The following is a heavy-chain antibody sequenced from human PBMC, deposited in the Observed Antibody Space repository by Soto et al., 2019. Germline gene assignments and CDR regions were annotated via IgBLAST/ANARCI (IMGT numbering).Heavy chain of an antibody. V-gene: IGHV3-33*01. CDR3: ARGGSHDYSDY. CDR1: GFTFSRFG. CDR2: IWYDGSYK. J-gene: IGHJ4*02. Sequence: GGSLRLSCAASGFTFSRFGMHWVRQAPGKGLEWVAVIWYDGSYKYYADSVKGRFTISRDNSKNTLFLQMSSLRAEDMAVYFCARGGSHDYSDYWGQGTLVTVSA. D-gene: IGHD3-16*01.